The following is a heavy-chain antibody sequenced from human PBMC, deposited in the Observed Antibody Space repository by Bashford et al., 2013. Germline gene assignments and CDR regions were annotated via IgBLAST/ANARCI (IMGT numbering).Heavy chain of an antibody. CDR2: VWSDGGKE. D-gene: IGHD3-16*01. J-gene: IGHJ5*02. CDR1: GFTFSSYG. CDR3: ARDADGLEMWTPNWLDP. Sequence: GSLRLSCAASGFTFSSYGMYWVRQAPGKGLEWVAAVWSDGGKEYYADSVKGRFTISRDNSKNTLYLQMNSLRDEDTAVYYCARDADGLEMWTPNWLDPGAREPWSPSPQ. V-gene: IGHV3-33*01.